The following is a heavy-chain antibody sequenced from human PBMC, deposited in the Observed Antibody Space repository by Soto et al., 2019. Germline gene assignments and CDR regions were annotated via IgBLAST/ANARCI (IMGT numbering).Heavy chain of an antibody. D-gene: IGHD1-26*01. CDR3: ARVSGSYYYAMDV. V-gene: IGHV4-61*08. CDR2: IYYSGST. Sequence: SETLSLTCTVSGGSISSGGYYWSWIRQHPGKGLEWIGYIYYSGSTNYNPSLNSRVTISVDTSKNQFSLKLSSVTAADTAVYYCARVSGSYYYAMDVWGQGTTVTVSS. CDR1: GGSISSGGYY. J-gene: IGHJ6*02.